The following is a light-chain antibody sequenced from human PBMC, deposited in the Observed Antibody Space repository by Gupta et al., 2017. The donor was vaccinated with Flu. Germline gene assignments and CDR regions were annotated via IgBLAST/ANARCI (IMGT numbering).Light chain of an antibody. J-gene: IGLJ2*01. CDR1: NIGSKS. Sequence: GKTARITGGGGNIGSKSVHWYQQKPGQAPVLLVYDDSDRRSGIPERFSGSNSGNTATLTISRVEAGDEADYYCQVWDRSSDHVVFGGGTKLTVL. V-gene: IGLV3-21*03. CDR2: DDS. CDR3: QVWDRSSDHVV.